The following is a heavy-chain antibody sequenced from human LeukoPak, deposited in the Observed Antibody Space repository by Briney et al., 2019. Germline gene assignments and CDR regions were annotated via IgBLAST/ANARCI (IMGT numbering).Heavy chain of an antibody. CDR1: GGSFSGYY. CDR2: INHSGST. Sequence: PSETLSLTCAVYGGSFSGYYWSWIRQPPGKGLEWIGEINHSGSTNYNPSLKSRVTISVDTSKNQFSLKLGSVTAADTAVYYCATRQYYYDSSGYSYFDYWGQGTLVTVSS. D-gene: IGHD3-22*01. V-gene: IGHV4-34*01. J-gene: IGHJ4*02. CDR3: ATRQYYYDSSGYSYFDY.